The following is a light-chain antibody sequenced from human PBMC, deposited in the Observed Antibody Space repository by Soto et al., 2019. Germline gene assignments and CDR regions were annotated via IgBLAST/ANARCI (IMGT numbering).Light chain of an antibody. Sequence: ETVLTQSPGTLSLSPGERATLSCRASQSVSSNYLAWYQQKPGQAPRLLIYGASSRATGIPDRFSGSGSGTDFTLTISRLEPEDFAVYYCQQYSTLPFAFGQGTKLEIK. CDR2: GAS. V-gene: IGKV3-20*01. J-gene: IGKJ2*01. CDR1: QSVSSNY. CDR3: QQYSTLPFA.